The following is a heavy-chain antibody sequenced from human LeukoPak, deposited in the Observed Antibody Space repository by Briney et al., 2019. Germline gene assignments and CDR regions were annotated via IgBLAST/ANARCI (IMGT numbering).Heavy chain of an antibody. V-gene: IGHV1-69*05. CDR1: GGTFSSYA. CDR3: ARDLTVTTPPFYYYYHYMDV. J-gene: IGHJ6*03. CDR2: IIPIFGTA. Sequence: SVKVSCKASGGTFSSYAISWARQAPGQGLEWMGRIIPIFGTANYAQKFQGRVTITTDESTSTAYMELSSLRSEDTAVYYCARDLTVTTPPFYYYYHYMDVWGKGTTVTVSS. D-gene: IGHD4-17*01.